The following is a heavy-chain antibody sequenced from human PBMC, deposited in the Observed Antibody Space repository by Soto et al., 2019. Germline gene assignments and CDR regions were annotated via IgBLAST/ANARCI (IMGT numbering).Heavy chain of an antibody. CDR2: VYHTGAT. J-gene: IGHJ4*02. Sequence: SETLSLTCTVSGASISSSYWSWIRQSPERGLEWIAYVYHTGATNYNPSLKSRVTISLDTSKGQFSLNLTSLTTADTAVYFCARGGNRYSDVASGVGGFDFWGQGSLVTVSS. CDR3: ARGGNRYSDVASGVGGFDF. D-gene: IGHD5-12*01. V-gene: IGHV4-59*01. CDR1: GASISSSY.